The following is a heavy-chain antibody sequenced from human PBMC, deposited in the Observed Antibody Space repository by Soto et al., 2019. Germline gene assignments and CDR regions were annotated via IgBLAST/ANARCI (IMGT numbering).Heavy chain of an antibody. Sequence: EVQLLESGGGLVQPGGSLRLSCAASGFTFSSYAMSWVRQAPGKGLEWVSAISGSGGSTYYADSVKGRFTISRDNSEYTLYLQMNSLRAEGTAVYYCAHMGAYDFRSGYLPHGYYYYYGMDVWGRGTTVTVSS. J-gene: IGHJ6*02. CDR3: AHMGAYDFRSGYLPHGYYYYYGMDV. D-gene: IGHD3-3*01. CDR2: ISGSGGST. CDR1: GFTFSSYA. V-gene: IGHV3-23*01.